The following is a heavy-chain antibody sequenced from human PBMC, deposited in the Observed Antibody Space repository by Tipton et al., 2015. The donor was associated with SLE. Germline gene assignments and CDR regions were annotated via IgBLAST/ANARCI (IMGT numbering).Heavy chain of an antibody. CDR2: ISSSSSYI. CDR1: GFTFSSYS. Sequence: GSLRLSCAASGFTFSSYSMNWVRQAPGKGLEWVSSISSSSSYIYYADSVKGRFTISRDNAKNSLYLQMNSLRAEDTAVYYCAGDGGTGAVAGFDYWGQGTLVTVSS. CDR3: AGDGGTGAVAGFDY. V-gene: IGHV3-21*03. D-gene: IGHD6-19*01. J-gene: IGHJ4*02.